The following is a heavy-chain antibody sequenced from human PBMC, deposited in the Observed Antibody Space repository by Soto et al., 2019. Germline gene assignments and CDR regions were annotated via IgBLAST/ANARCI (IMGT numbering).Heavy chain of an antibody. Sequence: DVQLVDSGGDLVQPGGSLRLSCAASGFTFTNYAMNWVRQAPGKGLEWVSYISSSSSPIYYAASVKGRFTISRDNAKNSLYLQLNSLRDEDTAVYYCARDVGTTHYGMDVWGQGTTVIVSS. CDR2: ISSSSSPI. CDR1: GFTFTNYA. V-gene: IGHV3-48*02. J-gene: IGHJ6*02. D-gene: IGHD1-26*01. CDR3: ARDVGTTHYGMDV.